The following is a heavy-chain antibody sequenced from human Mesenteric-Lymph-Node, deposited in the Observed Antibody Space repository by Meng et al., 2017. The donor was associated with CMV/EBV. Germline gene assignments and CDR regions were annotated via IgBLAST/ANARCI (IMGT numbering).Heavy chain of an antibody. V-gene: IGHV1-8*01. CDR2: MNPNSGNT. CDR3: ARERTTAFDY. CDR1: GYSFTSYD. J-gene: IGHJ4*02. D-gene: IGHD4-17*01. Sequence: ASVKVSCKASGYSFTSYDINWVRQATGQGLEWMGWMNPNSGNTGYAQKFQGRVTMTRDTSISTAYMELSSLRSDDTAVYYCARERTTAFDYWGQGTLVTVSS.